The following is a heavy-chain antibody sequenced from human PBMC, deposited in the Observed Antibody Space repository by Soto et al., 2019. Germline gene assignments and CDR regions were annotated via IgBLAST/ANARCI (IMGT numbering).Heavy chain of an antibody. Sequence: PSETLSLTCTVSGGSISSGDYYWSWIRQPPGKGLEWIGYIYYSGSTYYNPSLKSRVTISVDTPKNQFSLKLSSVTAADTAVYYCARGVAGKPNWFDPWGQGTLVTVSS. V-gene: IGHV4-30-4*01. J-gene: IGHJ5*02. CDR1: GGSISSGDYY. CDR2: IYYSGST. CDR3: ARGVAGKPNWFDP. D-gene: IGHD6-19*01.